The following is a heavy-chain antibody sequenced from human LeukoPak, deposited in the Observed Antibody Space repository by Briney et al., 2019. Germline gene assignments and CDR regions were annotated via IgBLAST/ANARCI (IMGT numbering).Heavy chain of an antibody. Sequence: GGSLRLSCAASGFTFSSYGMSWVRQAPGKGLEWVSAITGSGGSTTYAASVKGRFTISRDNSKNTLFLQMNSLSAEDTAVYYCAKDSGFDLNYLDYWGQGTLVTVSS. D-gene: IGHD5-12*01. CDR1: GFTFSSYG. CDR3: AKDSGFDLNYLDY. J-gene: IGHJ4*02. V-gene: IGHV3-23*01. CDR2: ITGSGGST.